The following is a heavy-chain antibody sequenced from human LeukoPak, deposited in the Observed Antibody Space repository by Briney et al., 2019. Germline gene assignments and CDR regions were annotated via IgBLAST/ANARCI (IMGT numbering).Heavy chain of an antibody. V-gene: IGHV3-66*01. D-gene: IGHD1-1*01. CDR1: GFTFSSNY. J-gene: IGHJ6*02. CDR3: AGGPERRWGYTAHYGMDV. CDR2: IYSGGST. Sequence: GGSLRLSCAASGFTFSSNYMSWVRQAPGKGLEWVSVIYSGGSTYYADSVKGRFIISRDNSKNTLYLQMNSLRAEDTAVYYCAGGPERRWGYTAHYGMDVWGQGTTVTVSS.